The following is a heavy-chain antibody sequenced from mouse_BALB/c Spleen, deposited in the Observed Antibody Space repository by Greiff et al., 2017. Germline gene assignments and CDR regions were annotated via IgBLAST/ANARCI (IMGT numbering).Heavy chain of an antibody. CDR3: ARRGYDEGAWFAY. J-gene: IGHJ3*01. CDR2: IWGDGST. CDR1: GFSLTGYG. V-gene: IGHV2-6-7*01. Sequence: VQLVESGPGLVAPSQSLSITCTVSGFSLTGYGVNWVRQPPGKGLEWLGMIWGDGSTDYNSALKSRLSISKDNSKSQVFLKMNSLQTDDTARYYCARRGYDEGAWFAYWGQGTLVTVSA. D-gene: IGHD2-2*01.